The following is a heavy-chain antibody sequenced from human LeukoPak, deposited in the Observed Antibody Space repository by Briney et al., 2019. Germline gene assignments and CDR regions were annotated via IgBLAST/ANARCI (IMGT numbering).Heavy chain of an antibody. D-gene: IGHD2-2*01. V-gene: IGHV4-38-2*02. CDR1: NFSIGSGYY. J-gene: IGHJ4*02. CDR3: ARDLRGNSCYDY. Sequence: SETLSLTCAVSNFSIGSGYYWGWIRQPPGKGLQWIGSIYQTASTYYNPSLNSRLTISMDTSKNQFSLKLSSVTAADTAVYYCARDLRGNSCYDYWGQGTLVIVSS. CDR2: IYQTAST.